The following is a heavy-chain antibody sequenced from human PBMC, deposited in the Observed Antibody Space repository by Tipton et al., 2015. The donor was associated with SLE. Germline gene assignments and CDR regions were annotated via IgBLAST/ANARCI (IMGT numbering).Heavy chain of an antibody. D-gene: IGHD3-22*01. Sequence: GSLRLSCAASGFTFSSYWMHWVRQAPGKGLVWVSRINSDGSSTSYADSVKGRFTISRDNAKNTLYLQMNSLRAEDTAVYYCARVGYYDSSGYYSWYFDLWGRGTLVTVSS. V-gene: IGHV3-74*01. CDR2: INSDGSST. CDR1: GFTFSSYW. CDR3: ARVGYYDSSGYYSWYFDL. J-gene: IGHJ2*01.